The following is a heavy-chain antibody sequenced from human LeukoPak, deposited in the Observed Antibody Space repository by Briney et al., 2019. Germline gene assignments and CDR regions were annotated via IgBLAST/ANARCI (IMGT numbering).Heavy chain of an antibody. CDR1: GFTFSSYA. J-gene: IGHJ4*02. CDR2: TSYDGSNK. D-gene: IGHD1-26*01. V-gene: IGHV3-30-3*01. CDR3: ARGDGWELQSGIDY. Sequence: GGSLRLSCAASGFTFSSYAMHWVRQAPGKGLEWVAVTSYDGSNKYYADSVKGRFTISRDNSKNTLYLQMNSLRAEDTAVYYCARGDGWELQSGIDYWGQGTLVTVSS.